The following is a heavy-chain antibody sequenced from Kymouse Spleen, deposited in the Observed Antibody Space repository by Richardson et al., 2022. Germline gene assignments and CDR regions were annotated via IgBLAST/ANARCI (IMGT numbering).Heavy chain of an antibody. V-gene: IGHV3-9*01. CDR3: AKDLNWNYSYYYYGMDV. D-gene: IGHD1-7*01. Sequence: EVQLVESGGGLVQPGRSLRLSCAASGFTFDDYAMHWVRQAPGKGLEWVSGISWNSGSIGYADSVKGRFTISRDNAKNSLYLQMNSLRAEDTALYYCAKDLNWNYSYYYYGMDVWGQGTTVTVSS. J-gene: IGHJ6*02. CDR1: GFTFDDYA. CDR2: ISWNSGSI.